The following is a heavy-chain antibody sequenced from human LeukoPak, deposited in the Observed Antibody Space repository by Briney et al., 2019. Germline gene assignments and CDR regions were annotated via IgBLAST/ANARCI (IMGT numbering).Heavy chain of an antibody. V-gene: IGHV3-23*01. CDR1: GFTFSSYA. Sequence: GGSLRLSCAASGFTFSSYAMSWVRQAPGKGLEWVSAISGSGGSTYYADSVKGRFTISRDNSKNTLYLQMNSLRAEDTAVYYCAKAVKDYDFWSGYRDWGQGTLVTVSS. J-gene: IGHJ4*02. CDR3: AKAVKDYDFWSGYRD. D-gene: IGHD3-3*01. CDR2: ISGSGGST.